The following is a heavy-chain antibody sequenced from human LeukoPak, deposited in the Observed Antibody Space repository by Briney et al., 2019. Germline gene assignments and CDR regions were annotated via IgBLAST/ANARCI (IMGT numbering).Heavy chain of an antibody. D-gene: IGHD4-17*01. Sequence: PGGSLRLSCAASGFTFSSYAMSWVRQAPGKGLEWVSAISGSGGSTYYADSVKGRFTISRDNSKNTLYLQMNSLRAEDTAVYYCAKDRRKATTVTTLDYWGQGTLVTVSS. J-gene: IGHJ4*02. CDR2: ISGSGGST. CDR3: AKDRRKATTVTTLDY. V-gene: IGHV3-23*01. CDR1: GFTFSSYA.